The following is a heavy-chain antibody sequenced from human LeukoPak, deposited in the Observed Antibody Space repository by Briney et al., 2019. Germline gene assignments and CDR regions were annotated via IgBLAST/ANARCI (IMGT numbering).Heavy chain of an antibody. J-gene: IGHJ5*02. Sequence: SETLSLTCAVYGGSFSGYYWSWIRQPPGKGLEWIGEINHSGSTNYNPSLKSRVTISLDTSKNQFSLNLSSVTAADTAVYYCARGPWGWFAPWGQGTLVTVSS. V-gene: IGHV4-34*01. CDR2: INHSGST. D-gene: IGHD7-27*01. CDR3: ARGPWGWFAP. CDR1: GGSFSGYY.